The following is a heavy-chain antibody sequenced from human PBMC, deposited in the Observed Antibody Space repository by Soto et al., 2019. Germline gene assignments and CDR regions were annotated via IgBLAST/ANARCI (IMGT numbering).Heavy chain of an antibody. D-gene: IGHD5-18*01. J-gene: IGHJ4*02. V-gene: IGHV2-5*02. CDR1: GFSLTTSGVG. CDR2: IYWDDDK. CDR3: AHRGYMYGNWDHGYFDY. Sequence: QITLKESGPTRVRPTQTLALTCTFSGFSLTTSGVGVGWIRKTPGKALEWLAVIYWDDDKRYSPSLKSRLNITKDTSKNQVVLTMADMDPVDTATYFCAHRGYMYGNWDHGYFDYWGQGTLVTVSS.